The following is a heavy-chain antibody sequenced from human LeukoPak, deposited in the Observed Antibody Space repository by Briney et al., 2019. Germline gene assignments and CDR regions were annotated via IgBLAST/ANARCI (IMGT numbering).Heavy chain of an antibody. V-gene: IGHV1-69*13. D-gene: IGHD5-24*01. Sequence: SSVQVSCQASRGTFSRYVISWVGQAPAQGLEWMGGLFPILGTANYAQKFQGRVTINADESTSTAYRELSSLRSEDTAVYYCARGGEMATIMNDAFEICGERTIVTASS. J-gene: IGHJ3*02. CDR2: LFPILGTA. CDR3: ARGGEMATIMNDAFEI. CDR1: RGTFSRYV.